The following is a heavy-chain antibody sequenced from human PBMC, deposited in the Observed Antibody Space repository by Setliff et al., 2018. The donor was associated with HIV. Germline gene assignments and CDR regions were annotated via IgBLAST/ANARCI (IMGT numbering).Heavy chain of an antibody. V-gene: IGHV1-46*01. Sequence: ASVKVSCKASGYTFISYFFHWVRQAPGQGLEWMGIINPNDGATTYAQKFEGRVTMTRDTSTNTVYMELSSLRSEDTAVYYCARDWDQNDNYDILTGYYKTIPVRAFDIWGQGTMVTVSS. CDR2: INPNDGAT. J-gene: IGHJ3*02. D-gene: IGHD3-9*01. CDR1: GYTFISYF. CDR3: ARDWDQNDNYDILTGYYKTIPVRAFDI.